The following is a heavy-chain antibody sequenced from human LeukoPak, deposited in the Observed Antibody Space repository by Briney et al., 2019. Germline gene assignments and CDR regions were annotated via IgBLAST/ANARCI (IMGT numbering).Heavy chain of an antibody. CDR2: INADGSRT. J-gene: IGHJ4*02. V-gene: IGHV3-74*01. CDR3: ARDFYSSGWYGADY. Sequence: GRSLRLSCAASGFTFSSDWMHWVRQTPGEGLVWVSRINADGSRTTYADSVKGRFTISRDNAKNTLYLQMNSLRVEDTAVYYCARDFYSSGWYGADYWGQGTLVTVSS. CDR1: GFTFSSDW. D-gene: IGHD6-19*01.